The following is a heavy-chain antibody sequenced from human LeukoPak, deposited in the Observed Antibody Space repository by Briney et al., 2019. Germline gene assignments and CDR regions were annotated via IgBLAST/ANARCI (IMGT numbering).Heavy chain of an antibody. CDR2: IRSDGTA. V-gene: IGHV3-74*01. CDR3: ARDGSYKLDY. CDR1: GLTFSSAW. D-gene: IGHD1-26*01. Sequence: GGSLRLSCAASGLTFSSAWMHCVRQTPAKRLVWISRIRSDGTATYADSVRGRFTISSDNAKNTLYLQMNNLRADDTGIYYCARDGSYKLDYWGQGALVTVSS. J-gene: IGHJ4*02.